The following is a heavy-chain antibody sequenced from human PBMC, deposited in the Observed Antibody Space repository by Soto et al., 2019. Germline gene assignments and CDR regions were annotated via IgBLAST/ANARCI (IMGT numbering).Heavy chain of an antibody. D-gene: IGHD5-12*01. V-gene: IGHV1-8*01. Sequence: QVQLVQSGAEVKKPGASVKVSCKSSGYTFTTYDINWVRQATGQGLEWMGWMNPNSGSTAYAQKFQGRVTMTRNTSITTAYMELSSLRAEDTVVYYCARGKRVDGESYYHYGMDVWGQGTTVTVS. J-gene: IGHJ6*02. CDR3: ARGKRVDGESYYHYGMDV. CDR2: MNPNSGST. CDR1: GYTFTTYD.